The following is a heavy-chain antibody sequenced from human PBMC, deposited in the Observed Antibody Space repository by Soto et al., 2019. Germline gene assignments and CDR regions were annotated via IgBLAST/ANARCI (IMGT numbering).Heavy chain of an antibody. J-gene: IGHJ6*02. CDR1: GYTFTGYY. V-gene: IGHV1-2*02. D-gene: IGHD2-15*01. CDR2: INPNSGDT. Sequence: GASLKVSCKASGYTFTGYYMHWVRQVPGQGLEWMGWINPNSGDTKYVQEFQGRVTMTRDTSISTAYMELSRLRSDDTAVYYCASSLCSSSSCYLFYGMDVWGQGTTVTVSS. CDR3: ASSLCSSSSCYLFYGMDV.